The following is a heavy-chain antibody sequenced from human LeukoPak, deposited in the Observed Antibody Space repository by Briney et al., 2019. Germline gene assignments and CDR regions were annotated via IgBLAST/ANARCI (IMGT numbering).Heavy chain of an antibody. CDR3: ASGGSCYSQTCLLRDPRPFDY. D-gene: IGHD2-15*01. Sequence: PSETLSLTCAVYGGSFSGYYWSWIRQPPGKGLEWLGEINHSGSTNYNPSLKSRVTISVDTPKNQFSLKLSSVTAADTAVYYCASGGSCYSQTCLLRDPRPFDYWGQGTLVTVSS. CDR2: INHSGST. CDR1: GGSFSGYY. V-gene: IGHV4-34*01. J-gene: IGHJ4*02.